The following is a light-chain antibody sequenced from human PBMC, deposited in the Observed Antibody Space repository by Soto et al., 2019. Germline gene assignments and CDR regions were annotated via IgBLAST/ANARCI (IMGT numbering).Light chain of an antibody. CDR3: QQYYTTPYT. J-gene: IGKJ2*01. Sequence: DIVMTQSPDSLAVSLGERATINCKSSQSVLYSSNNKNYLAWFQQKPGQPPKLLIYWASIRGSGVPDRFSGSGSGTDFTLTISSLQAEDVAVYFCQQYYTTPYTFGQGTKLEIK. V-gene: IGKV4-1*01. CDR2: WAS. CDR1: QSVLYSSNNKNY.